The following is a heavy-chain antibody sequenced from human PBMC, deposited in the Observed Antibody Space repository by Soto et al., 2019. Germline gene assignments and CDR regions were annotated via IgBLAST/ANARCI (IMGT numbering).Heavy chain of an antibody. J-gene: IGHJ5*01. D-gene: IGHD1-1*01. CDR3: ARHFFFSNRRRNTRYRSGLGIPAQPPLRSRHS. CDR2: IYYSGST. Sequence: GMKRKTPGRGLEWIGSIYYSGSTYYNPSLKSRVTISVDTSKNQFSLKLSSVTAADTAVYYCARHFFFSNRRRNTRYRSGLGIPAQPPLRSRHS. V-gene: IGHV4-39*01.